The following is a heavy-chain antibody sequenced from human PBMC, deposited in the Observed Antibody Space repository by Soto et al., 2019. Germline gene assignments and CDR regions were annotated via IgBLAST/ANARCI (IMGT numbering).Heavy chain of an antibody. V-gene: IGHV1-3*01. Sequence: ASVKVSCKASGYTFTNYAMHWVRQAPGQRLEWMGWINAGNGNTKYPQKFQGRVTITRDTSASTAYMELSSLRSEDTAVYYCARDLGGWPDYWGQGTLVTVSS. CDR2: INAGNGNT. J-gene: IGHJ4*02. D-gene: IGHD2-15*01. CDR1: GYTFTNYA. CDR3: ARDLGGWPDY.